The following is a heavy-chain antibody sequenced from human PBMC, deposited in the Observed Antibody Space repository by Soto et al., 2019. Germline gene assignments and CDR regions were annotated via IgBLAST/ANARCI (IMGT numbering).Heavy chain of an antibody. CDR1: GGYFSGYD. D-gene: IGHD4-17*01. V-gene: IGHV4-34*01. Sequence: SETLSLTCAVYGGYFSGYDGSWIRQPPGKGLEWIGEINHSGSTNYNPSLKSRVTISVDTSKNQFSLKLSSVTAADTAVYYCARGRGLRGYYYYGMDVWGQGTTVTVSS. J-gene: IGHJ6*02. CDR2: INHSGST. CDR3: ARGRGLRGYYYYGMDV.